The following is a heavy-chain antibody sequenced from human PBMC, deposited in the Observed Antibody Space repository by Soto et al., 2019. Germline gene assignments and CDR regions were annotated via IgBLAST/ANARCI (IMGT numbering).Heavy chain of an antibody. D-gene: IGHD4-17*01. CDR2: IIPIFGTA. CDR1: GGTFSSYA. CDR3: ARVPTTVSLGSWYFDL. Sequence: QVQLVQSGAEVKKPGSSVKVSCKASGGTFSSYAISWVRQAPGQGLEWMGGIIPIFGTANYAQKYQGRVTITADESTSTAYMELSSLRSEDTVVYYCARVPTTVSLGSWYFDLWGRGTLVTVSS. V-gene: IGHV1-69*01. J-gene: IGHJ2*01.